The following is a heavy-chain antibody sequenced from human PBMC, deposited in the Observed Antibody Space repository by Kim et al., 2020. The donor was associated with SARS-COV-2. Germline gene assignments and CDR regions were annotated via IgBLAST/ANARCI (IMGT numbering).Heavy chain of an antibody. J-gene: IGHJ5*02. CDR2: ISSSSSTI. D-gene: IGHD6-13*01. Sequence: GGSLRLSCAASGFTFSSYSMNWVRQAPGKGLEWVSYISSSSSTIYYADSVKGRFTISRDNAKNSLYLQMNSLRDEDTAVYYCARGVAAAGTLGWFDPWGQGTLVTVSS. CDR3: ARGVAAAGTLGWFDP. V-gene: IGHV3-48*02. CDR1: GFTFSSYS.